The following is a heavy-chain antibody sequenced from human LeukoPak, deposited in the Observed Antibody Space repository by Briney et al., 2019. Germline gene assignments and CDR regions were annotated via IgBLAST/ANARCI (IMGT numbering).Heavy chain of an antibody. D-gene: IGHD5-18*01. CDR3: ARGDQDSYGTPLGY. V-gene: IGHV1-46*01. Sequence: ASVTVSCTASGYTFTSYGISWVRQAPGKGLEWMGIINPSGGSTSYAQKFQGRVTMTRDMSTSTVYMELSSLRSEDTAVYYCARGDQDSYGTPLGYWGQGTLVTVSS. J-gene: IGHJ4*02. CDR1: GYTFTSYG. CDR2: INPSGGST.